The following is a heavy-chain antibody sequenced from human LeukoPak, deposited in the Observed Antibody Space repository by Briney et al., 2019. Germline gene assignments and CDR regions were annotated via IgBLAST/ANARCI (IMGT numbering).Heavy chain of an antibody. D-gene: IGHD3-3*01. CDR2: IYYSGST. CDR3: ARCGYYDFWSGYNPATFDY. Sequence: SETLSLTCTVSSGSISSSSYYWGWIRQPPGKGLEWIGSIYYSGSTYYKPSLKSRVTISVDTSKNQFSLKLTSVTAADTAVYYCARCGYYDFWSGYNPATFDYWGQGTLVTVPS. V-gene: IGHV4-39*01. J-gene: IGHJ4*02. CDR1: SGSISSSSYY.